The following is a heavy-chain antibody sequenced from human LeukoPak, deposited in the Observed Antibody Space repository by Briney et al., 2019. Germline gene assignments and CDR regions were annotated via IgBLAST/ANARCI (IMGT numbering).Heavy chain of an antibody. J-gene: IGHJ3*02. CDR2: IYYSGST. D-gene: IGHD2-2*01. V-gene: IGHV4-39*01. Sequence: PSETLSLTCTVSGGSISSSSYYWGWIRQPPGKGLEWIGSIYYSGSTYYNPSLKSRVTISVDTSKNQFSLKLSSVTAADTAVYYCARQIPFSTPGAFDIWGQGTMVTVSS. CDR1: GGSISSSSYY. CDR3: ARQIPFSTPGAFDI.